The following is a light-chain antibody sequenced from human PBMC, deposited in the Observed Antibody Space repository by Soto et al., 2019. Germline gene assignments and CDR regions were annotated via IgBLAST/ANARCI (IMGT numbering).Light chain of an antibody. CDR2: DAS. V-gene: IGKV1-5*01. J-gene: IGKJ1*01. CDR3: QQSNSYSRT. CDR1: QSISRW. Sequence: DIQMTQSPSTLSASARDRVTITGRASQSISRWLAWYQKKPGKDPKLLIYDASSLESGVPSRFSGTGSGTEFTLTLSSLHPDDCATYECQQSNSYSRTVRPSTKVDIK.